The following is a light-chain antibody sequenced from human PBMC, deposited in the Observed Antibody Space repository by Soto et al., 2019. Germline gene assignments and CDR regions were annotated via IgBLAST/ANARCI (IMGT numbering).Light chain of an antibody. V-gene: IGKV3-15*01. Sequence: IVMTQSPATLSVTPGERATLSCRASQSLSFNLAWYQQKPGQAPRLLIYAASTRATGIPARFSGSGSGTEFTLTISSLQSEDFAVYYCQQYYRWPQTFGQGSKV. J-gene: IGKJ1*01. CDR3: QQYYRWPQT. CDR1: QSLSFN. CDR2: AAS.